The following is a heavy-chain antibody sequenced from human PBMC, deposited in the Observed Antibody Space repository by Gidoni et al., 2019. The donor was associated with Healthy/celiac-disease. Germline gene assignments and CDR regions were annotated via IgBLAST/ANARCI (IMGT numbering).Heavy chain of an antibody. D-gene: IGHD5-12*01. V-gene: IGHV4-61*02. CDR2: IYTSGST. J-gene: IGHJ4*02. CDR3: AREFDGYNDFDY. Sequence: QVQLQESGPGLVMPSQTLSLTCTVSGRSISSGSYYWSWIRQPAGKGLEWIGRIYTSGSTNYNPSLKSRVTISVDTSKNQFSLKLSSVTAADTAVYYCAREFDGYNDFDYWGQGTLVTVSS. CDR1: GRSISSGSYY.